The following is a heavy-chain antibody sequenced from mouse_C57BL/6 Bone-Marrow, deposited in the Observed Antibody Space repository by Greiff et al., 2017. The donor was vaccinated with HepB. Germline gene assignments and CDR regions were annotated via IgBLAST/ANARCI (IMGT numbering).Heavy chain of an antibody. V-gene: IGHV1-64*01. D-gene: IGHD3-2*02. CDR1: GYTFTSYW. Sequence: QVQLKQPGAELVKPGASVKLSCKASGYTFTSYWMHWVKQRPGQGLEWIGMIHPNSGSTNYNEKFKSKATLTVDKSSSTAYMQLSSLTSEDSAVYYCARRQLRPSMDYWGQGTSVTVSS. CDR3: ARRQLRPSMDY. J-gene: IGHJ4*01. CDR2: IHPNSGST.